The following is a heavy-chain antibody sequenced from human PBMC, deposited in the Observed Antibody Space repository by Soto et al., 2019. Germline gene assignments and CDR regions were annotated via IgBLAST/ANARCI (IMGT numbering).Heavy chain of an antibody. Sequence: EVQLVESGGDLVQPGGSLRLSCAASGFAVSSNYMTWVRQAPGKGLEWVSVIHSGGDTHYADSVRGRFTISRDNSKNTLNLQMNSQRAEDTAVYYCARSRTGTTYGGMDVWGQGTTVTVSS. D-gene: IGHD1-7*01. CDR3: ARSRTGTTYGGMDV. CDR2: IHSGGDT. CDR1: GFAVSSNY. J-gene: IGHJ6*02. V-gene: IGHV3-66*01.